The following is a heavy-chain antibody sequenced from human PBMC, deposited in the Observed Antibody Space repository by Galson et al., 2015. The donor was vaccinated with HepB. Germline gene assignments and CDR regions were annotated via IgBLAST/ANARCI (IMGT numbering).Heavy chain of an antibody. CDR1: GFTFGDYA. J-gene: IGHJ3*02. Sequence: SLRLSCAASGFTFGDYAMSWVRQAPGKGLEWVGFIRSKAYGERTEYAASVRGRFTISREDSKSIAYLQMSSLKTEDTAVYYCTREYYYDRGGYYYGVFDIWGQGTMVTVSS. D-gene: IGHD3-22*01. CDR3: TREYYYDRGGYYYGVFDI. CDR2: IRSKAYGERT. V-gene: IGHV3-49*04.